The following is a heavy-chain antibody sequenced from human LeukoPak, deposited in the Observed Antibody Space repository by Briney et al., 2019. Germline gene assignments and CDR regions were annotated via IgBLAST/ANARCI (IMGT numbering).Heavy chain of an antibody. J-gene: IGHJ4*02. CDR2: ISYDGSNK. Sequence: GRSLRLSCAASGFTFSSYAMHWVRQAPGKGLEWVAVISYDGSNKYYADSVKGRFTISRDNSKKTLYLQMNSLRAEDTAVYYCARESADYDFWSGYFYWGQGTLVTVSS. CDR3: ARESADYDFWSGYFY. CDR1: GFTFSSYA. V-gene: IGHV3-30-3*01. D-gene: IGHD3-3*01.